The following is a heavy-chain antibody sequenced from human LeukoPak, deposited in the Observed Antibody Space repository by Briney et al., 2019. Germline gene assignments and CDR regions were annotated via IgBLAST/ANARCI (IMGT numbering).Heavy chain of an antibody. CDR3: ARGRSDGYFDY. CDR2: INPNSGGT. V-gene: IGHV1-2*02. D-gene: IGHD2-21*01. Sequence: APVKPSCTASGYTFTGYYIHWVRQAPGQGLEWMGWINPNSGGTNYAQKFQGRVTMTRDTSISTAYMEMSRLRSDDTAVYYCARGRSDGYFDYWGKGTLVSSSS. J-gene: IGHJ4*03. CDR1: GYTFTGYY.